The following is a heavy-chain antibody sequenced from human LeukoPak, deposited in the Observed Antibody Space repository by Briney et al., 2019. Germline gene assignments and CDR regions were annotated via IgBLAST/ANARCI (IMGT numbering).Heavy chain of an antibody. CDR2: ISGSGSGSRT. CDR1: GFTFSSYA. CDR3: AKVTAGTMTDDAFDI. V-gene: IGHV3-23*01. Sequence: GSLRRSCAASGFTFSSYAMSWVRQAPGKGLKWVSVISGSGSGSRTHYADSVKGRFTISRDNSKNTLYLQMNSLRVEDTAVYYCAKVTAGTMTDDAFDIWGQGTMVTVSS. D-gene: IGHD1-1*01. J-gene: IGHJ3*02.